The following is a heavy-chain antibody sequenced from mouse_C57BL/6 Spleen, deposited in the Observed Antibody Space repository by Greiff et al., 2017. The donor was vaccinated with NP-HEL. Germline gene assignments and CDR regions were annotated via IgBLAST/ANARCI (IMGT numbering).Heavy chain of an antibody. D-gene: IGHD3-2*02. CDR1: GYTFTSYW. Sequence: QVQLQQPGTELVKPGASVKLSCKASGYTFTSYWMHWVKQRPGQGLEWIGNINPSNGGTNYNEKFKSKATLTVDKSSSTAYMQLSSLTSEDSAFYYCARQRSAQASYYAMDYWGQGTSVTVSS. J-gene: IGHJ4*01. CDR3: ARQRSAQASYYAMDY. V-gene: IGHV1-53*01. CDR2: INPSNGGT.